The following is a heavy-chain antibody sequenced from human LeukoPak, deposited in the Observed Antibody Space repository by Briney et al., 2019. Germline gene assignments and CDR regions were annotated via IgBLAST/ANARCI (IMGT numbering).Heavy chain of an antibody. J-gene: IGHJ5*02. D-gene: IGHD2-2*02. CDR1: GYTFTNYG. Sequence: ASVKVSCKASGYTFTNYGISWLRQAPGQGPEWVGWISPYNGNTKYAQTLQGRVTMTTDTSTSTAHMELRSLRSDDTAVYYCARVECSSTSCYNVWFDPWGQGTLVSVSS. CDR3: ARVECSSTSCYNVWFDP. V-gene: IGHV1-18*01. CDR2: ISPYNGNT.